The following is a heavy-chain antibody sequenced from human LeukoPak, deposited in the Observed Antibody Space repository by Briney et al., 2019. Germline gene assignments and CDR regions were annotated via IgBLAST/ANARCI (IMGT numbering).Heavy chain of an antibody. Sequence: GGSLRLSCGASGFTFSGSSMSWVRQAPGKGLEWVSTISGSAGTTYYADSVKGRFTIFRDFSDNILYLFLSSLRAEDAAIYYCAYHPGGSFDYWGQGTLVSVSA. CDR2: ISGSAGTT. J-gene: IGHJ4*02. CDR3: AYHPGGSFDY. CDR1: GFTFSGSS. V-gene: IGHV3-23*01. D-gene: IGHD3-16*01.